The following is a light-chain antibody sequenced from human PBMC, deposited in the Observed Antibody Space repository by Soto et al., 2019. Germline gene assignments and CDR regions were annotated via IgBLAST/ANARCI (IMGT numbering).Light chain of an antibody. J-gene: IGLJ1*01. CDR3: CSYAGSYTSLYV. Sequence: QSALTQPRSVSGSPGQSVTISCTGTSSDVGGYNYVSWYQQHPGKAPKLMIYDVSKRPSGVPDRFSGSKSGNTASLTISGFQAEDEADYYCCSYAGSYTSLYVFGTGTKLTVL. V-gene: IGLV2-11*01. CDR2: DVS. CDR1: SSDVGGYNY.